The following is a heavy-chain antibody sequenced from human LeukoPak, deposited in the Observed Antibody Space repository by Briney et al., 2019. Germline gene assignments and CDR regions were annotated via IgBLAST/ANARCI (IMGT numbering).Heavy chain of an antibody. CDR1: GGSISSYY. Sequence: SETLSLTCTVSGGSISSYYWSWIRQPPGKGLEWIGYIYYSGGTNYNPSLKSRVTISVDTSKNQFSLKLSSVTAADTAVYYCARARTDYDYVWVLWGQGTLVTVSS. CDR2: IYYSGGT. J-gene: IGHJ4*02. CDR3: ARARTDYDYVWVL. D-gene: IGHD3-16*01. V-gene: IGHV4-59*01.